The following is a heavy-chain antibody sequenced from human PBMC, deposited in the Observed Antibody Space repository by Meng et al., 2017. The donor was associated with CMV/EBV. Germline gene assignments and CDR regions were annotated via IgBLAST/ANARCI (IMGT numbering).Heavy chain of an antibody. CDR3: ARSPGTGSY. V-gene: IGHV3-21*01. Sequence: GESLKISCAASGFTFSSYSMNWVRQAPGKGLEWVSSISSSSGYIYYADSVKGRFTISRDNAKNSLYLQMNSLRAEDTAVYYCARSPGTGSYWGQGTLVTVSS. D-gene: IGHD3/OR15-3a*01. CDR1: GFTFSSYS. J-gene: IGHJ4*02. CDR2: ISSSSGYI.